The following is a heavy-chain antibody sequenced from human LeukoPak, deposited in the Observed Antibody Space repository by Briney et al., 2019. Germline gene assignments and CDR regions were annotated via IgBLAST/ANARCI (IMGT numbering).Heavy chain of an antibody. J-gene: IGHJ4*02. Sequence: PRGSLRLSCAASGFTFSGFSINWVRQVPGKGLEGVSSISSSGSYIYFADSVKGRFTISRGNAKHSLYLQMNSLRAEDTAVYYCARTGLYSGYGIDYWGQGTLVTVSS. CDR2: ISSSGSYI. CDR1: GFTFSGFS. V-gene: IGHV3-21*01. CDR3: ARTGLYSGYGIDY. D-gene: IGHD5-12*01.